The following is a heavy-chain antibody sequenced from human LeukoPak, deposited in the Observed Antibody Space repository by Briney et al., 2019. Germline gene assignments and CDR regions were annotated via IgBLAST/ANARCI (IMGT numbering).Heavy chain of an antibody. V-gene: IGHV4-59*01. CDR2: IYYSGST. Sequence: SETLSLTCTVSGGSISSYYWSWIPQPPGKGLEWIGYIYYSGSTNYNPSLKSRVTISVDTSKNQFSLKLSSVTAADTAVYYCAREDDSSGYFDYWGQGTLVTVSS. J-gene: IGHJ4*02. CDR1: GGSISSYY. CDR3: AREDDSSGYFDY. D-gene: IGHD3-22*01.